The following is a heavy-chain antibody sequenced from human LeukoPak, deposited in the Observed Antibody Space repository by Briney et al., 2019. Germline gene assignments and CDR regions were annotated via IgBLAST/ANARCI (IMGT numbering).Heavy chain of an antibody. J-gene: IGHJ4*02. Sequence: GGSLRLSCAASGFTFTKCWMTWVRQDPGKGLEWVGNIKQDGSDKNYMDSVKGRFTISRDNTKNSVYLQMSSLRAEDTAVYYCAREVWGPEYWGQGTLVTAPS. CDR2: IKQDGSDK. D-gene: IGHD1-14*01. CDR3: AREVWGPEY. V-gene: IGHV3-7*01. CDR1: GFTFTKCW.